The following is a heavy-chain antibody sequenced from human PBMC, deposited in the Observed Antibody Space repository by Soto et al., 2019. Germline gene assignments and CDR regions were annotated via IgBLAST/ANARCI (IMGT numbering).Heavy chain of an antibody. J-gene: IGHJ4*02. CDR3: ATVHNTSRSFDY. V-gene: IGHV3-23*01. Sequence: GGSLRLSCAASGFTFNIYAMTWVRQAPGKGLEWVSTTGAAGRTTYYSDSVKGRFTVSRDNSKNTLDLQMSNLRAEDTAVYYCATVHNTSRSFDYWGQGTLVTVSS. CDR2: TGAAGRTT. D-gene: IGHD1-20*01. CDR1: GFTFNIYA.